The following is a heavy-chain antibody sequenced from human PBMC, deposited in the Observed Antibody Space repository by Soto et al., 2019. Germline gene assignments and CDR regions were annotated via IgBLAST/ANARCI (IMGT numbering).Heavy chain of an antibody. CDR3: EKAPDSSSSAFDY. Sequence: PGGSLRLSCVASEFTFKNFAMSWVRQAPGKGLEWVSSITFNAGSTFYAGSVKGRFTISRDNSNNTLYLEMNNLRAEDTAVYFCEKAPDSSSSAFDYWGQGTLVTVSS. D-gene: IGHD6-6*01. V-gene: IGHV3-23*01. CDR1: EFTFKNFA. CDR2: ITFNAGST. J-gene: IGHJ4*02.